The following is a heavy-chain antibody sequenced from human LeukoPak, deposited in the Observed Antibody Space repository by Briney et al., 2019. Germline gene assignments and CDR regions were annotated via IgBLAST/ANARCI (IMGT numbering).Heavy chain of an antibody. D-gene: IGHD4-17*01. CDR1: GGSISSSSYY. CDR3: ASLTVTILAFDC. Sequence: MASETPSLTCTVSGGSISSSSYYWGWIRQPPGKGLEWIGSIYYSGSTYYNPSLKSRVTISVDTSKNQFSLKLSSVTAADTAVYYCASLTVTILAFDCWGQGTLVTVSS. J-gene: IGHJ4*02. CDR2: IYYSGST. V-gene: IGHV4-39*01.